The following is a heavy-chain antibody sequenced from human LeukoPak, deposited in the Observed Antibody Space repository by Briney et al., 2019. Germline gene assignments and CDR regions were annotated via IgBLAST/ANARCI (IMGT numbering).Heavy chain of an antibody. V-gene: IGHV3-74*01. J-gene: IGHJ4*02. CDR1: GFIFTDYW. Sequence: GGSLRLSCAASGFIFTDYWMHWVRQGPGKELVWVARISGDGRGTTYADSVKGRFTISRDNSKNTLYLQMNSLRAEDTAVYYCAKDLKWFGELAPVDYWGQGTLVTVSS. CDR3: AKDLKWFGELAPVDY. CDR2: ISGDGRGT. D-gene: IGHD3-10*01.